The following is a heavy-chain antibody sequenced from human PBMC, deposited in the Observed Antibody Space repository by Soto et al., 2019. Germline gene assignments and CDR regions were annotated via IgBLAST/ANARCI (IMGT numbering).Heavy chain of an antibody. D-gene: IGHD2-8*01. V-gene: IGHV4-34*01. CDR3: ARGSRLGYCTNGVCPDYYYYAMDV. CDR1: GGSFSGYY. CDR2: INHSGST. Sequence: QVQLQQWGAGLLKPSETLSLTCAVYGGSFSGYYWSWIRQPPGKGLEWIGEINHSGSTNYNPSLKSRVTISVDTSKNQYSLKLSSVTAADTAVYYCARGSRLGYCTNGVCPDYYYYAMDVWGQGTTVPVSS. J-gene: IGHJ6*02.